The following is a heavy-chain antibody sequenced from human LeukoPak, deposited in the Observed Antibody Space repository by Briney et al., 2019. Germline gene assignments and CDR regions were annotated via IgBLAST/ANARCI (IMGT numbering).Heavy chain of an antibody. J-gene: IGHJ6*03. V-gene: IGHV3-43D*03. CDR2: ISWDGGST. CDR3: ARAPPNMNKGYMDV. Sequence: GGSLRLSCAASGFTFDDYAMHWVRQAPGKGLEWVSLISWDGGSTYYADSVKGRFTISRDNSKNSLYLQMNSLRAEDTALYYCARAPPNMNKGYMDVSGKGTTVTVYS. CDR1: GFTFDDYA. D-gene: IGHD1/OR15-1a*01.